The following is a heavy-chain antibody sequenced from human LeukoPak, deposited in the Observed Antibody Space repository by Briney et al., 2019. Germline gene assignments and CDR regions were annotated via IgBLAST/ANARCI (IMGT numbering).Heavy chain of an antibody. CDR2: ISGSGGST. D-gene: IGHD2-15*01. Sequence: GGSLRLSCAASGFTFSSYAMSWVRQAPGEGLEWVSAISGSGGSTYYADSVKGRFTISRDNSKNTLYLQMNSLRAEDTAVYYCAKDQVVVVVAATFDYWGQGTLVTVSS. V-gene: IGHV3-23*01. CDR1: GFTFSSYA. J-gene: IGHJ4*02. CDR3: AKDQVVVVVAATFDY.